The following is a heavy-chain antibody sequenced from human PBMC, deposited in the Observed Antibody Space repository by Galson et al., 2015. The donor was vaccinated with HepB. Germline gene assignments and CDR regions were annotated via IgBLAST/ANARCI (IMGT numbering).Heavy chain of an antibody. Sequence: SLRLSCAASGFTFDDYAMHRVRQAPGKGLEWVSLISWDGGSTYYADSVKGRFTISRDNSKNSLYLQMNSLRAEDTALYYCAKDIGSITMVRGAKPKYGMDVCGQGTTVTVSS. CDR3: AKDIGSITMVRGAKPKYGMDV. D-gene: IGHD3-10*01. J-gene: IGHJ6*02. CDR2: ISWDGGST. CDR1: GFTFDDYA. V-gene: IGHV3-43D*03.